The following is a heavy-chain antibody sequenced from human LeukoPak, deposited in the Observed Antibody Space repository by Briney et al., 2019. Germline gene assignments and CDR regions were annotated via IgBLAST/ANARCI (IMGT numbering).Heavy chain of an antibody. V-gene: IGHV4-34*01. D-gene: IGHD2/OR15-2a*01. CDR3: ARSGLFLNWFDP. J-gene: IGHJ5*02. CDR2: INHSGST. Sequence: SETLSLTCAVYGGSLGYYDWSWIRQPPGKGLEWIGEINHSGSTNYNPSLKSRVTMSVDTSKTQFSMKLSSVTAADTAVYYCARSGLFLNWFDPWGQGTLVTVSS. CDR1: GGSLGYYD.